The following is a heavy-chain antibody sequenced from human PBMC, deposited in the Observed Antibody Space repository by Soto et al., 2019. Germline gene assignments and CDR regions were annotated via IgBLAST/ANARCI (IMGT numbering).Heavy chain of an antibody. CDR3: ARTTHIVGATLFDY. D-gene: IGHD1-26*01. Sequence: SVKVSCKASGYTFTDYYMHWVRQAPGQGLEWMGWINPIFGTANYAQKFQGRVTITADKSTSTAYMELSSLRSEDTAVYYCARTTHIVGATLFDYWGQGTLVTVSS. J-gene: IGHJ4*02. V-gene: IGHV1-69*06. CDR1: GYTFTDYY. CDR2: INPIFGTA.